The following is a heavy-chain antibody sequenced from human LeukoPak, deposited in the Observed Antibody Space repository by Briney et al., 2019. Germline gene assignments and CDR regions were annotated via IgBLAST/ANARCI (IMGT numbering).Heavy chain of an antibody. D-gene: IGHD6-19*01. CDR1: GGSISSYY. J-gene: IGHJ3*02. V-gene: IGHV4-59*01. CDR3: AGAAVAVNAFDI. CDR2: IYYSGST. Sequence: SEALSLTCSVSGGSISSYYWSWIRQPPGKGLEWIGYIYYSGSTNYNPSLKSRVTISVDTSKNQFSLKLSSVTAADTAVYYCAGAAVAVNAFDIWGQGTMVTVSS.